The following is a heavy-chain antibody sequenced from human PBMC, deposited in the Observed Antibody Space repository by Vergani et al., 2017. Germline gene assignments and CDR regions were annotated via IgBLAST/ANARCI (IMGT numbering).Heavy chain of an antibody. CDR3: AGVTRGDSMVRGPNGGFDP. CDR2: IIPILGIA. J-gene: IGHJ5*02. Sequence: QVQLVQSGAEVKKPGSSVKVSCKASGGTFSSYTISWVRQAPGQGLEWMGRIIPILGIANYAQKFQGRVTITADKSTSAAYMELSGLRAEDTAGYYCAGVTRGDSMVRGPNGGFDPWGQGTLVTVSS. D-gene: IGHD3-10*01. V-gene: IGHV1-69*02. CDR1: GGTFSSYT.